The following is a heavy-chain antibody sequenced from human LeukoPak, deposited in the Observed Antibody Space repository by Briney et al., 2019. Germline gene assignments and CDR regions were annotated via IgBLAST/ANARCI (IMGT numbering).Heavy chain of an antibody. V-gene: IGHV1-69*06. CDR1: GGTFSSYA. Sequence: ASLKVSCEASGGTFSSYAISWVRQAPGQGLEWMGGIIAIVGTANYAQKFQGKVTITADKSTSTAYMEMSSLRSEDTAVYYCARIEQQLVGLHYYYYYTDVWGKETTVTVSS. J-gene: IGHJ6*03. CDR3: ARIEQQLVGLHYYYYYTDV. D-gene: IGHD6-13*01. CDR2: IIAIVGTA.